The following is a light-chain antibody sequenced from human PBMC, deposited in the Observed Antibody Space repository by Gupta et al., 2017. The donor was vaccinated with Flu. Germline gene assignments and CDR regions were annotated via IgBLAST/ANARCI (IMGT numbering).Light chain of an antibody. J-gene: IGKJ1*01. CDR2: GAS. Sequence: ERVMTQSPATLSVSPGERATLSCRASQTISRNLAGYQQKPGQAPRLLIYGASTRATGIPARFSGGGSGTEFTLTISSLQSEDFAFYFCQQYKNWPGTFGQGTKVEIK. CDR1: QTISRN. V-gene: IGKV3-15*01. CDR3: QQYKNWPGT.